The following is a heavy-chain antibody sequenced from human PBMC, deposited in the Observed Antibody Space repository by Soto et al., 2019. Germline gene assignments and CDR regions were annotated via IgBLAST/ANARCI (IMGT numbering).Heavy chain of an antibody. J-gene: IGHJ4*02. V-gene: IGHV1-2*02. D-gene: IGHD3-10*01. CDR3: GRDDYGIFPY. Sequence: QVQLVQSGTEVKKPGASVKVSCQASGYSISAYYIHWVRQAPGQGLEWMGWIDPKNGGTGSAQKFQGRLTMTRDTSISTVYMALSGLTSDDTALYYCGRDDYGIFPYWGQGSLVTVSS. CDR1: GYSISAYY. CDR2: IDPKNGGT.